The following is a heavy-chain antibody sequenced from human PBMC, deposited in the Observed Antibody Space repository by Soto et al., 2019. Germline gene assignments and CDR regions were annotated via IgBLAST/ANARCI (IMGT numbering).Heavy chain of an antibody. CDR2: ISSRGRTI. CDR1: GFTFSDYY. J-gene: IGHJ6*02. V-gene: IGHV3-11*01. Sequence: QVQLVESWGGLVKPGVSLRLSCAASGFTFSDYYMSWLLQAPGKGLEWVSYISSRGRTIYSADAVKGRFTISRDNAKNSLYRQMTSLRAEDTAVYYCARDKNLGHYYYYYGMDVWGQGTTVTVSS. CDR3: ARDKNLGHYYYYYGMDV.